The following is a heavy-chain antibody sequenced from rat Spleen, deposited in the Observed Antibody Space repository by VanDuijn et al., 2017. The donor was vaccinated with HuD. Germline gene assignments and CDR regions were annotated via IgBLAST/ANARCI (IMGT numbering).Heavy chain of an antibody. CDR3: ARRHYGYTDYFDY. CDR1: GLTFSDYG. CDR2: IRYGDSSGHSST. Sequence: EVQLVESGGGLVQPGRALKLSCAASGLTFSDYGMAVVRQAPTQGLEWVATIRYGDSSGHSSTYYRDSVKGRFTISRDNAKSTLSLQMDSLRSEDTATYYCARRHYGYTDYFDYWGQGVMVPVSS. V-gene: IGHV5-29*01. D-gene: IGHD1-11*01. J-gene: IGHJ2*01.